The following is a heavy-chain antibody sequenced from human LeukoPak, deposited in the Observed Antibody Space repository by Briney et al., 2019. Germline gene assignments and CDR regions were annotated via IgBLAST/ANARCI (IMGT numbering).Heavy chain of an antibody. V-gene: IGHV4-59*08. CDR3: ARLGRAYYDILTGYYWDYFDY. J-gene: IGHJ4*02. CDR1: GGSISSYY. D-gene: IGHD3-9*01. Sequence: SETLSLTCTVSGGSISSYYWSWIRQPPGKGLEWIGYIYYSGSTNYNPSLKSRVTISVDTSKNQFSLKLSSVTAADTAVYCCARLGRAYYDILTGYYWDYFDYWGQGTLVTVSS. CDR2: IYYSGST.